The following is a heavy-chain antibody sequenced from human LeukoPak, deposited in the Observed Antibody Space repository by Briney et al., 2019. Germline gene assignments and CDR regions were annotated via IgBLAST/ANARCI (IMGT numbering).Heavy chain of an antibody. CDR3: ARGGNRFGGFYFDY. J-gene: IGHJ4*02. Sequence: SHTLSLTCTVSADSLSSGGHYWAWIRQFPGKGLESIGFIHHSGRSRHNPSLKDRVAISVDTSRKQFALKLSSVTAADTAMYYCARGGNRFGGFYFDYWGQGIQVIVSS. V-gene: IGHV4-31*03. CDR1: ADSLSSGGHY. CDR2: IHHSGRS. D-gene: IGHD3-10*01.